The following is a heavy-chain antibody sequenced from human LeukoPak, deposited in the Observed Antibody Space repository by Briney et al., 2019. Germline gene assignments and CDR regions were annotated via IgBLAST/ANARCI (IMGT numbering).Heavy chain of an antibody. D-gene: IGHD3-22*01. V-gene: IGHV1-8*01. CDR1: GYTFTSYD. Sequence: RASVKVSCKASGYTFTSYDINWVGQATGQGLEWMGWMNPNSGNTDYAQKFQGRVTMTRNTPISTAYMELGSLRSEDTAVYYCARSFDSSGYYYHYWGRGTLVTVSS. J-gene: IGHJ4*02. CDR2: MNPNSGNT. CDR3: ARSFDSSGYYYHY.